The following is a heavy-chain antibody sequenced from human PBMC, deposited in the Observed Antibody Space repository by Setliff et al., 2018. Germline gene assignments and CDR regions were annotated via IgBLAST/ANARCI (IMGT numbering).Heavy chain of an antibody. D-gene: IGHD7-27*01. CDR2: IYYRGST. CDR1: GYSISSGYN. J-gene: IGHJ4*02. CDR3: ATLTGDRGVDY. Sequence: SETLSLTCAVSGYSISSGYNWGWIRQPPGKGLEWIASIYYRGSTSYNSSLKSRVSISVDTSKNQFSLNLISVTAADTAVYYCATLTGDRGVDYWGQGRLVTVSS. V-gene: IGHV4-38-2*01.